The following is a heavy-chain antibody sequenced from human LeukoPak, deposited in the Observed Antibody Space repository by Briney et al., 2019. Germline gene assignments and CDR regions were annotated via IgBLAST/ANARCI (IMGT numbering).Heavy chain of an antibody. V-gene: IGHV3-15*01. CDR3: TTAPTRGWLPYFDY. J-gene: IGHJ4*02. CDR2: ITADGTE. D-gene: IGHD5-24*01. Sequence: GGSLRLSCAVSGLTLSDAWISWVRQAPGKGLEWVARITADGTEDYAAPVNARFTASRDDSKTTVYLQMNSLTTEDTAVYYCTTAPTRGWLPYFDYWGQGTVVTVSS. CDR1: GLTLSDAW.